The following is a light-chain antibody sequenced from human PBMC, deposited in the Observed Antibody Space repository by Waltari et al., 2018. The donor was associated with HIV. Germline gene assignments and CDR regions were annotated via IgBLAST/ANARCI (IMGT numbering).Light chain of an antibody. V-gene: IGLV2-14*03. J-gene: IGLJ1*01. CDR1: SRAVGAYDY. Sequence: QSALTQPASVSGYPGQSITISCTGTSRAVGAYDYLSWYQQHPGQAPKLMIYDVNNRPSGVSHRFSGSKSATTASLTISGLQAEDEADYYCSSYTTSSTYVFGTGTKVTVL. CDR2: DVN. CDR3: SSYTTSSTYV.